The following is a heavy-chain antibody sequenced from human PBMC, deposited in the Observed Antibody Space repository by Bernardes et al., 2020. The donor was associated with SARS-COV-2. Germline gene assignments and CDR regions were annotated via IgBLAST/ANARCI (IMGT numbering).Heavy chain of an antibody. CDR1: GGSISSYY. D-gene: IGHD6-6*01. CDR2: IYYSGST. V-gene: IGHV4-59*01. Sequence: SETLSLTCTVSGGSISSYYWSWIRQPPGKGLEWIGYIYYSGSTNYNPSPKSRVTIPVDTSKNQFSLKLSSVTAADTAVYYCARAREYRSSSGFDYWGQGTLVTVSS. CDR3: ARAREYRSSSGFDY. J-gene: IGHJ4*02.